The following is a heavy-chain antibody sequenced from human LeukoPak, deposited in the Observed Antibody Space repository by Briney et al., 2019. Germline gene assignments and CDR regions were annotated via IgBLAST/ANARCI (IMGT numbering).Heavy chain of an antibody. CDR2: IYIDGIT. V-gene: IGHV4-39*02. J-gene: IGHJ6*02. CDR3: ARLFTRAWEYRYGMDV. CDR1: GGSISSYY. D-gene: IGHD1-26*01. Sequence: SETLSLTCTVSGGSISSYYWSWIRQPPGKGLEWIGSIYIDGITHYNSSLQSRVTLSIDTSKNHFSLRLTSVTAADTAVFYCARLFTRAWEYRYGMDVWGQGTAVTVSS.